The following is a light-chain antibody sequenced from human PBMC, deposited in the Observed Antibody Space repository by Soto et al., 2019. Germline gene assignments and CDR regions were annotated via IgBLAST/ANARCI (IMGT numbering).Light chain of an antibody. J-gene: IGLJ1*01. CDR3: ISYTTDDIRYV. V-gene: IGLV2-14*01. CDR2: EVS. CDR1: NSDVGTYDF. Sequence: QSALTQPASVSGAPGQSVTISCTGSNSDVGTYDFVSWYQHHPGKAPQLIVSEVSHRPSGVSNRFSGSKSGNTASLTISGLQSEDEADYYCISYTTDDIRYVFGSGTKPTVL.